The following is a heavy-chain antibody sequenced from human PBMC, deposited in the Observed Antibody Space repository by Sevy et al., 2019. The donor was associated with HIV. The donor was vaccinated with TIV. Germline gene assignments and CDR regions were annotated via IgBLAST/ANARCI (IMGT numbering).Heavy chain of an antibody. J-gene: IGHJ4*02. CDR3: ARDSLDRAMVTTHREAPFDY. CDR1: GFTFSSYG. D-gene: IGHD5-18*01. V-gene: IGHV3-33*01. Sequence: GGSLRLSCAASGFTFSSYGMHWVRQAPGKGLEWVAVIWYDGSNKNYADSVKGRFTISRDNSKNTLYLQMNSLRAEDTGVYYCARDSLDRAMVTTHREAPFDYWGQGTLVTVSS. CDR2: IWYDGSNK.